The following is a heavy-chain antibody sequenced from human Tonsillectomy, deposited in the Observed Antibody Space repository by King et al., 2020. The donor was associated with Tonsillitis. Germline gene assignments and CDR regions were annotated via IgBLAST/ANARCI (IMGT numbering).Heavy chain of an antibody. CDR1: GFTFSSYG. J-gene: IGHJ6*03. CDR3: VRGGPWYYYYYYMDV. CDR2: IWYDGSNK. Sequence: HVQLVESGGGVVQPGRSLRLSCAASGFTFSSYGMHWVRQAPGKVLEWVAVIWYDGSNKYYADSVKGRFTISRANAKNTLYLQMNSLRAEDTAVYYCVRGGPWYYYYYYMDVWGKGTTVTVSS. V-gene: IGHV3-33*08.